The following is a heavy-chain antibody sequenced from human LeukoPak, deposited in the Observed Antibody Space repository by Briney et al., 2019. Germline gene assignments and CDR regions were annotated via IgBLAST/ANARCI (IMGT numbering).Heavy chain of an antibody. Sequence: ASVKVSCKASGGTFSSYGISWVRQAPGQGLEWMGWISAYNGNTNYAQKLQGRVTMTTDTSTSTAYMELRSLRSDDTAVYYCARVWVSDDLLDYWGQGTLVTVSS. CDR1: GGTFSSYG. CDR3: ARVWVSDDLLDY. J-gene: IGHJ4*02. CDR2: ISAYNGNT. V-gene: IGHV1-18*01. D-gene: IGHD3-16*01.